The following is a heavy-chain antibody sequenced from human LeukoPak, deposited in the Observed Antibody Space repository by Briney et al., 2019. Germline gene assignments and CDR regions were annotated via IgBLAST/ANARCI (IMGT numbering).Heavy chain of an antibody. CDR1: GDILSSNTAA. CDR3: ARQMGSFDY. D-gene: IGHD3-10*01. V-gene: IGHV6-1*01. J-gene: IGHJ4*02. CDR2: AYYRSKWYI. Sequence: SQTLSLTCALSGDILSSNTAAWNWIRQSPSRGLEWLGRAYYRSKWYIDYAVSVKSRITINPDTSKNQFSLQLSSVSPEDTAVYYCARQMGSFDYWGQGTLVTVSS.